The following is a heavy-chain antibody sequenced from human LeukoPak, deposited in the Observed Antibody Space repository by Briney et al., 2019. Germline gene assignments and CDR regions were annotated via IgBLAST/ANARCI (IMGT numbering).Heavy chain of an antibody. CDR3: ALGLVTDY. D-gene: IGHD3-9*01. V-gene: IGHV3-66*01. J-gene: IGHJ4*02. CDR1: GFTLSSNF. Sequence: PGGSLRLSCAAPGFTLSSNFMSWVRQAPGKGLEWVSVIYSGGSTYYADSVKGRFTISRDNSKNTLYLQMNSLRVEDTAVYYCALGLVTDYWGQGTLVTVSS. CDR2: IYSGGST.